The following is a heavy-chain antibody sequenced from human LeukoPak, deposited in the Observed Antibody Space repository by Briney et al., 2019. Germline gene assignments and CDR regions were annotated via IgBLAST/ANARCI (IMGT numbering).Heavy chain of an antibody. D-gene: IGHD2-8*01. CDR2: INQDGSEK. CDR1: GFSFSTYW. Sequence: PGGSLRLSCAASGFSFSTYWMTWVRQAPGKGLEWAANINQDGSEKHYVDSVKGRFTISRDNAKNSSYLQMNSLRAEDTAVYYCARDNVRKDDYWGQGTLVTVSS. J-gene: IGHJ4*02. V-gene: IGHV3-7*01. CDR3: ARDNVRKDDY.